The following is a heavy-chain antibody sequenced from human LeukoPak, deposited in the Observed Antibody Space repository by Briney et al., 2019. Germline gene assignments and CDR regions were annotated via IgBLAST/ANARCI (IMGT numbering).Heavy chain of an antibody. CDR2: INHSGST. D-gene: IGHD2-15*01. V-gene: IGHV4-34*01. CDR1: GGSISSYY. J-gene: IGHJ4*02. CDR3: ARGRRKFLGGGSCYSDY. Sequence: SETLSLTCTVSGGSISSYYWSWIRQPPGKGLEWIGEINHSGSTNYNPSLKSRVTISVDTSKNQFSLKLSSVTAADTAVYYCARGRRKFLGGGSCYSDYWGQGTLVTVSS.